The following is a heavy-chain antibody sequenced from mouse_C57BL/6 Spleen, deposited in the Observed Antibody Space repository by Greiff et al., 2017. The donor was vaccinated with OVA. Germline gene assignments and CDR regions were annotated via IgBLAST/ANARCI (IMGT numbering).Heavy chain of an antibody. CDR3: ARRRDYGSSYDAMDY. D-gene: IGHD1-1*01. Sequence: VQLQQSGPELVKPGASVKMSCKASGYTFTDYNMPWVKQSHGKSLEWIGYINPNNGGTSYNQKFKGKATLTVNKSSSTAYLELRSLTSADSAVYYCARRRDYGSSYDAMDYWGQGTSVTVSS. CDR1: GYTFTDYN. CDR2: INPNNGGT. J-gene: IGHJ4*01. V-gene: IGHV1-22*01.